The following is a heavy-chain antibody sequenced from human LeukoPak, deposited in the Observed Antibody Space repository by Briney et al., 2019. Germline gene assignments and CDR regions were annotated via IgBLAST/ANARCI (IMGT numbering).Heavy chain of an antibody. CDR2: IYTSGST. CDR1: GGSISSYY. Sequence: SETLSLTCTVSGGSISSYYWSWIRQPAGKGLEWIGRIYTSGSTNYNPSLKCRVTMSVDTSKNQFSLKLSSVTAADTAVYYCARGRAYYYDSSGHAFDIWGQGTMVTVSS. J-gene: IGHJ3*02. V-gene: IGHV4-4*07. D-gene: IGHD3-22*01. CDR3: ARGRAYYYDSSGHAFDI.